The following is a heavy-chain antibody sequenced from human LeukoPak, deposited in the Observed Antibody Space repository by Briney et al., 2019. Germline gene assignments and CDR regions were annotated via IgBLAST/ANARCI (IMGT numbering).Heavy chain of an antibody. CDR1: EFTFSNYA. D-gene: IGHD4-17*01. J-gene: IGHJ4*02. Sequence: GGSLRLSCAASEFTFSNYALHWVRQAPGKGLQWVAVISYDGNTIHYADSVKGRFIISRDNSKSVLYLQMNSLRADDTAVYYCAKGTTATARIYFDYWGQGTLVAVSS. CDR2: ISYDGNTI. CDR3: AKGTTATARIYFDY. V-gene: IGHV3-30-3*01.